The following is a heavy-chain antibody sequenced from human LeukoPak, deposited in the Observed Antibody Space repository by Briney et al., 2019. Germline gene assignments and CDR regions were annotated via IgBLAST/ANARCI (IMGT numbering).Heavy chain of an antibody. D-gene: IGHD3-22*01. Sequence: ASVKVSCKASGYTFTSYGISWVRQAPGQGLEWMGWISAYNGNTNYAQKLQGRVTMTTDTSTSTAYMELRSLRSDDTAVYYCARDGAGGLYVSSGSDAFDIWGQGTMVTVSS. CDR2: ISAYNGNT. CDR1: GYTFTSYG. V-gene: IGHV1-18*01. J-gene: IGHJ3*02. CDR3: ARDGAGGLYVSSGSDAFDI.